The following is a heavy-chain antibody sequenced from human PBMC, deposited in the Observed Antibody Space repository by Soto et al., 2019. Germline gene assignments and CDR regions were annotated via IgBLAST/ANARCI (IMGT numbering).Heavy chain of an antibody. Sequence: QVQLVQSGAEVKKPGSSVKVSCKASGGTFSSYTISWVRQAPGQGLEWMGRIIPILGIANYAQKFQGRVTITADKSTSTAYMELSSLRSEDTAVYYSARDGTNNWNPVRFGYWGQGTLVTVSS. V-gene: IGHV1-69*08. CDR2: IIPILGIA. D-gene: IGHD1-1*01. CDR3: ARDGTNNWNPVRFGY. CDR1: GGTFSSYT. J-gene: IGHJ4*02.